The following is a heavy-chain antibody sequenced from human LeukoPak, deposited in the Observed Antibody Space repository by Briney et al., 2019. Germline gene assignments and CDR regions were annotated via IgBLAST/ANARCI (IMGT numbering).Heavy chain of an antibody. J-gene: IGHJ5*02. CDR2: ISYDGSNK. CDR3: ARDRGYSYDP. D-gene: IGHD5-18*01. Sequence: GGSLRLSCAASGFTFSSYGMHWVRQAPGKGLEWVAVISYDGSNKYYADSVKGRFTISRDNAKNSLYLQMNSLRAEDTAVYYCARDRGYSYDPWGQGTLVTVSS. CDR1: GFTFSSYG. V-gene: IGHV3-30*03.